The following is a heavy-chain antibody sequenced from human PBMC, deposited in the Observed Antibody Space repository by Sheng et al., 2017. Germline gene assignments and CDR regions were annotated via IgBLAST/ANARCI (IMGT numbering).Heavy chain of an antibody. J-gene: IGHJ4*02. CDR1: GFTFSSYG. CDR3: ARAPRDCSGGSCYRGLGGDY. V-gene: IGHV3-33*01. D-gene: IGHD2-15*01. CDR2: IWYDGSNK. Sequence: QVQLVESGGGVVQPGRSLRLSCAASGFTFSSYGMHWVRQAPGKGLEWVAVIWYDGSNKYYADSVKGRFTISRDNSKNTLYLQMNSLRAEDTAVYYCARAPRDCSGGSCYRGLGGDYWGQGTLVTVSS.